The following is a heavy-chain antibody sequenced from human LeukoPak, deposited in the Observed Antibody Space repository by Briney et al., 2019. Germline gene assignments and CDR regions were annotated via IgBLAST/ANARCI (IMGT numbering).Heavy chain of an antibody. CDR1: GFTFSSYA. CDR2: ISGSGGST. V-gene: IGHV3-23*01. J-gene: IGHJ4*02. D-gene: IGHD6-13*01. Sequence: TGGSLRLSCAASGFTFSSYAMSWVRQAPGKGLEWVSAISGSGGSTYYADSVKGRFTISRDNSKNTLYLQMNSLRAEDTAVYYCASPHLSSSWNHFDYWGQGTLVTVSS. CDR3: ASPHLSSSWNHFDY.